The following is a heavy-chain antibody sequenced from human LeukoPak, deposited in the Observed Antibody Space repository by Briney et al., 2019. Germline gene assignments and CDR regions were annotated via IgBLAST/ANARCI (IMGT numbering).Heavy chain of an antibody. Sequence: PGGSLRLSCAASGFSVSSYWMNWVRQAPGKGLVWVSRISSDGRTTSYADSVKGRFTISRDNSKNTLYLQMNSLGPEDTAVYYCAKDLVRDLWFGESWGQGTLVTVSS. J-gene: IGHJ4*02. CDR2: ISSDGRTT. CDR1: GFSVSSYW. CDR3: AKDLVRDLWFGES. V-gene: IGHV3-74*01. D-gene: IGHD3-10*01.